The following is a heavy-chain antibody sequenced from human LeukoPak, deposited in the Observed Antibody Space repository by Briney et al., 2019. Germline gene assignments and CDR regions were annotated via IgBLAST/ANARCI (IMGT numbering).Heavy chain of an antibody. CDR3: AREGETVTTSRLVDY. J-gene: IGHJ4*02. D-gene: IGHD4-17*01. CDR1: GFTFSSYS. Sequence: PGGSLRLSCAASGFTFSSYSMNWVRQAPGKGLEWVSSISSSSSYIYYADSVKGRFTISRDNAKNSLYLQMNSLRAEDTAVYYCAREGETVTTSRLVDYWGQGTLVTVSS. V-gene: IGHV3-21*01. CDR2: ISSSSSYI.